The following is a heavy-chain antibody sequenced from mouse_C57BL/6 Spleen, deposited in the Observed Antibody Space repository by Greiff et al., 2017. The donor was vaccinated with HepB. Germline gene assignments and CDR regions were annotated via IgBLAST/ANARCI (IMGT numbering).Heavy chain of an antibody. D-gene: IGHD1-1*01. CDR1: GYTFTDYN. Sequence: VQLQQSGPELVKPGASVKIPCKASGYTFTDYNMDWVKQSHGKSLEWIGDINPNNGGTIYNQKFKGKATLTVDKSSSTAYMELRSLTSEDTAVYYCARATTGGYAMDYWGQGTSVTVSS. CDR3: ARATTGGYAMDY. CDR2: INPNNGGT. J-gene: IGHJ4*01. V-gene: IGHV1-18*01.